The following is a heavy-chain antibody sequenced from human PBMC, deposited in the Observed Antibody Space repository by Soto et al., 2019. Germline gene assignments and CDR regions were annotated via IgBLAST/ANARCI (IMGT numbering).Heavy chain of an antibody. J-gene: IGHJ4*02. CDR1: GFTFSSYA. Sequence: PGGSLRLSCAASGFTFSSYAMSWVRQAPGKGLEWVSAISGSGGSTYYADSVKGRFTISRDNAKNTVYLQMNSLRAEDTAVYYCVRDDVGVGIDYWGLGTLVTVSS. CDR2: ISGSGGST. D-gene: IGHD2-8*01. CDR3: VRDDVGVGIDY. V-gene: IGHV3-23*01.